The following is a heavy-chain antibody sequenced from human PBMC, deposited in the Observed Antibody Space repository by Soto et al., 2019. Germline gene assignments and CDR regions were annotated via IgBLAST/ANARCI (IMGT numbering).Heavy chain of an antibody. CDR3: ARGLIAARPGGGYFDY. J-gene: IGHJ4*02. V-gene: IGHV1-46*01. Sequence: GASVKVSCKASEYTFTSYYMHWVRQAPGQGLEWMGIINPSGGSTSYAQKFQGRVTMTRDTSTSTVYMELSSLRSEDTAVYYCARGLIAARPGGGYFDYWGQGTLVTVSS. CDR1: EYTFTSYY. D-gene: IGHD6-6*01. CDR2: INPSGGST.